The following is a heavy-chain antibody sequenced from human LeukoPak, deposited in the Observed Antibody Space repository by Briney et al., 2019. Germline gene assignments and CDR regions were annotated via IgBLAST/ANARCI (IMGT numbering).Heavy chain of an antibody. CDR1: GFTFSSYA. J-gene: IGHJ4*02. V-gene: IGHV3-30*01. CDR2: ISYDGSNK. Sequence: PGGSLRLSCAASGFTFSSYAMHWVRQAPGKGLEWVAVISYDGSNKYYADSVKGRFTISRDNSKNTLYLQMNSLRAEDTAVYYCAREAFRYCSSTSCHIDYWGQGTLVTVSS. D-gene: IGHD2-2*01. CDR3: AREAFRYCSSTSCHIDY.